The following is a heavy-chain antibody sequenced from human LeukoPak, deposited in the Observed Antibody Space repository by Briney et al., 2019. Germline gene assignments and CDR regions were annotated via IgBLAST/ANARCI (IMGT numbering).Heavy chain of an antibody. V-gene: IGHV3-48*04. CDR1: GFTSSSYS. D-gene: IGHD1-26*01. CDR2: ISSGSSTI. J-gene: IGHJ4*02. CDR3: ARDTPGGATFNY. Sequence: GGSLRLSCAASGFTSSSYSMNWVRQAPGKGLEWVSYISSGSSTIYYADSVKGRFTISRDNAKNSLYLQMNSLRAEDTAVYYCARDTPGGATFNYWGQGTLVTVSS.